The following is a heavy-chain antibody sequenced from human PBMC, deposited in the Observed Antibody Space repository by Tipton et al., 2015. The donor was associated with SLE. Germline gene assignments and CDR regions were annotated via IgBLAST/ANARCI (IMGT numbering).Heavy chain of an antibody. J-gene: IGHJ6*02. V-gene: IGHV3-23*04. Sequence: QVVQSGGGLVQPGRSLGLSCAASGFTFDDYAMHWVRQAPGKGLEWVSAISGSGGSTYYADSVKGRFTIPRDNSKNTLYLQMNSLRAEDTAVYYCAKDGSGSREYYYGMDVWGQGTTVTVSS. D-gene: IGHD3-10*01. CDR1: GFTFDDYA. CDR3: AKDGSGSREYYYGMDV. CDR2: ISGSGGST.